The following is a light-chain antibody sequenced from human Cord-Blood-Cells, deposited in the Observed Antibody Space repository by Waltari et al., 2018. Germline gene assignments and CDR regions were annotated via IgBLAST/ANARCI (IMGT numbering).Light chain of an antibody. V-gene: IGKV1-5*01. CDR1: QSISSW. CDR2: DAS. Sequence: DIQMTQSPSTLSASVGDRVTITCRASQSISSWLAWYQQKPGKAPKLLIYDASSLETGVPSRFSGSGSGTEFTLTISSLQPDDIATYYCQQYNNYPLTFGQGTKVEIK. CDR3: QQYNNYPLT. J-gene: IGKJ1*01.